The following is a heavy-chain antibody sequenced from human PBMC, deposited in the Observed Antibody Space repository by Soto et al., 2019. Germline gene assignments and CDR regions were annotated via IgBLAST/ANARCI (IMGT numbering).Heavy chain of an antibody. V-gene: IGHV1-2*04. J-gene: IGHJ6*02. CDR1: GYTFAGYY. CDR3: AREVLRYFDWLGSPYGMDV. CDR2: INPNSGGT. Sequence: ASVKVSCKASGYTFAGYYMHWVRQAPGQGLEWMGWINPNSGGTNYAQKFQGWVTMTRDTSISTAYMELSRLRSDDTAVYYCAREVLRYFDWLGSPYGMDVWGQGTTVTSP. D-gene: IGHD3-9*01.